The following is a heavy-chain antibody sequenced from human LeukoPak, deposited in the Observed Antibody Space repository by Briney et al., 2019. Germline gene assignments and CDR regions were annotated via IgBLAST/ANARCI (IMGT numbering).Heavy chain of an antibody. CDR1: GFTFSNYV. CDR2: ISGNGDTT. Sequence: QPGGSLRLSCAASGFTFSNYVLNWVRQAPGKGLEWVSSISGNGDTTRYVDSVKGRFTISRDNSKNTLFLQMNSLRAEDTALYHCVKVSHSDWNMFFDYWGQGTSVTVSS. D-gene: IGHD1/OR15-1a*01. CDR3: VKVSHSDWNMFFDY. V-gene: IGHV3-23*01. J-gene: IGHJ4*02.